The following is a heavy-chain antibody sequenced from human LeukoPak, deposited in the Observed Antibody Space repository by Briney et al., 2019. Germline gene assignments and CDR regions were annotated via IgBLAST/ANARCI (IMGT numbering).Heavy chain of an antibody. Sequence: ASVKVSCKASGYSFTSYDINWVRQATGQGREWMGRMNTNSGTTEYAQKFQGRVTMTRDTSTNTAYMELSSLRSEDTAVYYCASGYGYLTGISSNDYWGQGTLVTVSS. CDR1: GYSFTSYD. CDR3: ASGYGYLTGISSNDY. CDR2: MNTNSGTT. J-gene: IGHJ4*02. D-gene: IGHD5-18*01. V-gene: IGHV1-8*01.